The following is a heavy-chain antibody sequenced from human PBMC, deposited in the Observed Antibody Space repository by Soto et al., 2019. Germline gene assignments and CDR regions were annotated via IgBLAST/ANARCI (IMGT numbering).Heavy chain of an antibody. D-gene: IGHD3-22*01. V-gene: IGHV3-73*02. CDR2: IRSTANNYAT. CDR3: TRRSEFDSGDYYYGYDY. CDR1: GFSFSGAA. Sequence: EVQLVESGGGLVQPGGSLKLSCAASGFSFSGAAIHWVRQASGKGLEWLGRIRSTANNYATAYAASVKGRFTLSRDDSKNTAYLQMNSLNTEDTAVYYCTRRSEFDSGDYYYGYDYWGQGTLVTVSS. J-gene: IGHJ4*02.